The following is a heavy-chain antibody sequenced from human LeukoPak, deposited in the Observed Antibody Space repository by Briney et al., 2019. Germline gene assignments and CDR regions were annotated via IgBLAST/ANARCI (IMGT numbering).Heavy chain of an antibody. CDR2: IWFDGSKK. CDR3: AKDGQSYAPYAMDV. CDR1: GFIFSDYA. V-gene: IGHV3-30*02. D-gene: IGHD5-18*01. J-gene: IGHJ6*02. Sequence: GGSLRLSCAASGFIFSDYAMHWVRQAPGKGLEWVAQIWFDGSKKNYADSVKGRFTISRDQSRNTVSLQMNSLRAEDTALYYCAKDGQSYAPYAMDVWGQGTTVTVSS.